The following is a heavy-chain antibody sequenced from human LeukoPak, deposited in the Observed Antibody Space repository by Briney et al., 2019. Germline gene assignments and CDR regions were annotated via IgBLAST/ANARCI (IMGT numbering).Heavy chain of an antibody. D-gene: IGHD1-1*01. V-gene: IGHV3-30*02. CDR2: VRYDGSKK. CDR3: ARDQLSRGVWFDP. Sequence: GGSLRLSCAASGFTFSTYGMHWVRQAPGKGLEWVAFVRYDGSKKYYTNSVKGRFTISRDNSKNTLYLQMNSLRAEDTAVYYCARDQLSRGVWFDPWGQGTLVTVSS. CDR1: GFTFSTYG. J-gene: IGHJ5*02.